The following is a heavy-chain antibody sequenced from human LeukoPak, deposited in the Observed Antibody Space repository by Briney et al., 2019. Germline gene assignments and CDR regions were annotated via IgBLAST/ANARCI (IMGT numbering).Heavy chain of an antibody. CDR3: AIAQTWDGLFES. J-gene: IGHJ4*02. Sequence: PGGSLRLSCAASGIAVSGNYMSWVRQTPGKGLEWVSFISINTNTFYADSVRGRFTISRDTSKNTLLIQMNSLRDEDSAIYYCAIAQTWDGLFESWGQGTLVTVSS. V-gene: IGHV3-53*01. CDR1: GIAVSGNY. CDR2: ISINTNT. D-gene: IGHD1-26*01.